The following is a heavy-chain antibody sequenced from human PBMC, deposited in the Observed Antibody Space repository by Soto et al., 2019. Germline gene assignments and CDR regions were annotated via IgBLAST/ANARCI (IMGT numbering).Heavy chain of an antibody. V-gene: IGHV4-59*08. CDR3: ARLLYGSGYMDV. J-gene: IGHJ6*03. Sequence: PSETLSLTCTVSGGSISSYYWSWIRQPPGKGLEWIGYIYYSGSTNYNPSLKSRVTISVDTSKNQFSLKLSSVTAADTAVYYCARLLYGSGYMDVWGKGTTVTVSS. CDR1: GGSISSYY. D-gene: IGHD3-10*01. CDR2: IYYSGST.